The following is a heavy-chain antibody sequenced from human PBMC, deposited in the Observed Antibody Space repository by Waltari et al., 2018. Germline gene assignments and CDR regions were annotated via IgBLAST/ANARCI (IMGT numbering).Heavy chain of an antibody. Sequence: QVQLQQWGAGLLKPSETLSLTCAVYGGSFSGYSWSWIRQPPGKGLEWIGEINHSGSTNYNPSLKSRVTISVDTSKNQFSLKLSSVTAADTAVYYCARVQSGYDSGYWGQGTLVTVSS. J-gene: IGHJ4*02. CDR1: GGSFSGYS. CDR2: INHSGST. D-gene: IGHD5-12*01. V-gene: IGHV4-34*01. CDR3: ARVQSGYDSGY.